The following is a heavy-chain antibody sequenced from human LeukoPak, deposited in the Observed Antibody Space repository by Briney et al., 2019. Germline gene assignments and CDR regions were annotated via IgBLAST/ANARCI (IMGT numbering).Heavy chain of an antibody. CDR1: GFTFRNYW. CDR2: ISSDSGTL. CDR3: ARRDPFDY. Sequence: GVSLRPSYAASGFTFRNYWMTWVRQGPGKGPAWISFISSDSGTLYYADSVKGRFTISRDNAANSLYLQMNNLRDEDTAVYYCARRDPFDYWGQGTMVTVSS. V-gene: IGHV3-48*02. J-gene: IGHJ4*02.